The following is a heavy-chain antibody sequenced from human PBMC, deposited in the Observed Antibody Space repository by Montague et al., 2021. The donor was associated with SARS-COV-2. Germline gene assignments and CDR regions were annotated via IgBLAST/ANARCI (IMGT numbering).Heavy chain of an antibody. CDR2: ISSSGGTM. D-gene: IGHD2-2*01. CDR3: ARRYCSSTSCTNDY. CDR1: GFTFSGYS. J-gene: IGHJ4*02. Sequence: SLRLSCAASGFTFSGYSMNWVRQAPGKGLEWVSYISSSGGTMFYADSVKGRFSISRDNAKNSLCLQMNSLRVEDTAVYYCARRYCSSTSCTNDYWGQGTLVTVSS. V-gene: IGHV3-48*04.